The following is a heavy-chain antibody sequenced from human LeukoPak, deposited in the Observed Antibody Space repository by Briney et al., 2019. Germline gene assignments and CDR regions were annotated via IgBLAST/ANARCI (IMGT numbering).Heavy chain of an antibody. D-gene: IGHD1-26*01. J-gene: IGHJ4*02. CDR1: GFTFINYG. Sequence: GGTLRLSCAASGFTFINYGMSWVRQAPGKGLEWVSAISGSGGSTYYADSVKGRFTISRDNSKNTLYLQMNSLRAEDTAVYYCAKAVSRVGATDYWGQGTLVTVSS. CDR3: AKAVSRVGATDY. V-gene: IGHV3-23*01. CDR2: ISGSGGST.